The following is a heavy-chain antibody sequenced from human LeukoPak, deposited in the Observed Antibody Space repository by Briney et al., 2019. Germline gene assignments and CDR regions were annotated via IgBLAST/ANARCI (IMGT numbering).Heavy chain of an antibody. Sequence: ASVKVSWKAYGYTFTSYGISWVRQAPGQGLEWMGWISAYNGNTNYAQKLQGRVTMTTDTSTSTAYMELRSLRSDDTAVYYCARGGYYDFWSGYYSPVDFYFDYWGQGTLVTVSS. CDR1: GYTFTSYG. D-gene: IGHD3-3*01. CDR2: ISAYNGNT. CDR3: ARGGYYDFWSGYYSPVDFYFDY. J-gene: IGHJ4*02. V-gene: IGHV1-18*01.